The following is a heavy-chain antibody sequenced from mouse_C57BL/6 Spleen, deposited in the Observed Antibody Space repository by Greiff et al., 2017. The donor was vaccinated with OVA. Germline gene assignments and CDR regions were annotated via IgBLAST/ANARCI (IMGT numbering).Heavy chain of an antibody. CDR3: ARKDSSGYRPFDY. D-gene: IGHD3-2*02. V-gene: IGHV1-52*01. CDR1: GYTFTSYW. CDR2: IDPSDSET. Sequence: QVQLKQPGAELVRPGSSVKLSCKASGYTFTSYWMHWVKQRPIQGLEWIGNIDPSDSETHYNQKFKDKATLTVDKSSSTAYMQLSSLTSEDSAVYYCARKDSSGYRPFDYWGQGTTLTVSS. J-gene: IGHJ2*01.